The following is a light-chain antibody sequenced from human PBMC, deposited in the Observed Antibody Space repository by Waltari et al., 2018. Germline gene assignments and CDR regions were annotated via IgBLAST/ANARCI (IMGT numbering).Light chain of an antibody. CDR3: SSYSYSSGTLVI. J-gene: IGLJ2*01. V-gene: IGLV2-14*01. Sequence: QSALTQPASVSGSPGQSITISCTGTSSDIGGYNYVSWYQQHPGKAPELIIFEVTNRPSGVSHRFSGSKSANTASLTISALQADDEADYYCSSYSYSSGTLVIFGGGT. CDR2: EVT. CDR1: SSDIGGYNY.